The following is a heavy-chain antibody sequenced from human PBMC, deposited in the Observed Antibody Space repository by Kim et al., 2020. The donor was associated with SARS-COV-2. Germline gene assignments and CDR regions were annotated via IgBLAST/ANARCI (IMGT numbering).Heavy chain of an antibody. CDR3: ARVIQWNSADVQHFDS. CDR2: IKQDGSEK. J-gene: IGHJ4*02. D-gene: IGHD1-1*01. V-gene: IGHV3-7*01. CDR1: RFIFSRYW. Sequence: GWSLRLSCAASRFIFSRYWMGWVRQAPGKGLEWVANIKQDGSEKYYVESLKGRFTISRDNAKNSLYLQMNSLRAEDTAVYYCARVIQWNSADVQHFDSWGQGTLVTVSS.